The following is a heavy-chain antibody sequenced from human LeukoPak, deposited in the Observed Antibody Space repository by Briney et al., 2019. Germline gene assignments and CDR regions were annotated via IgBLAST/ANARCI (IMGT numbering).Heavy chain of an antibody. D-gene: IGHD1-7*01. CDR2: MNPNSSNT. V-gene: IGHV1-8*03. Sequence: ASVKVSCETSLYTLTHIDINSVRQASGHGLKGMGWMNPNSSNTGYAQKFQGRVTITRNTSISTAYMELSSLKSEDTTVYCGARGHSRNYNRYYSYCVDVWGRGTTVTVSS. J-gene: IGHJ6*03. CDR3: ARGHSRNYNRYYSYCVDV. CDR1: LYTLTHID.